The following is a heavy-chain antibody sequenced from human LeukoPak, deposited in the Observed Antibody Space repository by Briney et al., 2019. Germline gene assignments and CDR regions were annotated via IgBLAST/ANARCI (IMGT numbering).Heavy chain of an antibody. V-gene: IGHV1-8*01. J-gene: IGHJ4*02. D-gene: IGHD3-9*01. CDR2: MNPNSDNT. Sequence: ASLKVSSKASGYTFTSYDINWVRQAPGQGLEGMRWMNPNSDNTGYAQKFQGRVTMTRNTSIGTAYMELCSLRSEDTAVYFFFQAEDGIRDFDWFTSSGHSDYWGQGTLVTVSS. CDR3: FQAEDGIRDFDWFTSSGHSDY. CDR1: GYTFTSYD.